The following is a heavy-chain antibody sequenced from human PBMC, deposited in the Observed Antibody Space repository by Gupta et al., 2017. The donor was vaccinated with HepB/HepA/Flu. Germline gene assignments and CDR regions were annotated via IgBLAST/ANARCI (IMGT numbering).Heavy chain of an antibody. CDR1: GYTFTGYY. CDR2: INPNSGGT. J-gene: IGHJ3*02. Sequence: QVQLVQSGAEVKKPGASVKVSCKASGYTFTGYYMHWVRQAPGQGLEWMGWINPNSGGTNYAQKFQGRVTMTRDTSISTAYMELSRLRSDDTAVYYCARLDCSSTSCYSINDAFDIWGQGTMVTVSS. D-gene: IGHD2-2*01. CDR3: ARLDCSSTSCYSINDAFDI. V-gene: IGHV1-2*02.